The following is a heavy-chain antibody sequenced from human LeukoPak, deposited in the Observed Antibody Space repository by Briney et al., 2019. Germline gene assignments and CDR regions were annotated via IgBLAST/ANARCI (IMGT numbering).Heavy chain of an antibody. Sequence: GGSLRLSCAASGFTFSNAWMSWVRQAPGKGLEWVGRIKSKTDGGTTDYAAPVKGRFTISRDDSKNTLYLQMNSLKTEDTAVYYCTTDETVKDDAFDIWGKGTMVTVSS. D-gene: IGHD4-17*01. CDR1: GFTFSNAW. CDR3: TTDETVKDDAFDI. J-gene: IGHJ3*02. CDR2: IKSKTDGGTT. V-gene: IGHV3-15*01.